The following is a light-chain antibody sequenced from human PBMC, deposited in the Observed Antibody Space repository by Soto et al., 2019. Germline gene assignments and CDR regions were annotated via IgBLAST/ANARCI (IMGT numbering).Light chain of an antibody. CDR1: QSISSR. V-gene: IGKV1-5*01. J-gene: IGKJ1*01. CDR2: DAS. Sequence: IQMTQSPSTLSASVGDRITITCRASQSISSRLAWYQQKPGKAPNLLISDASSLENWVPSRFSGSGSGTEFTLTISSLQPDDFATYYCQQYNSHSQTFGQGTKVDIK. CDR3: QQYNSHSQT.